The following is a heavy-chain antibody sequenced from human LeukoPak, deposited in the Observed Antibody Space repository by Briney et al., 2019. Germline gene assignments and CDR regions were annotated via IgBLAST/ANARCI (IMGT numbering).Heavy chain of an antibody. J-gene: IGHJ2*01. CDR1: GGSISSSGYY. D-gene: IGHD6-13*01. CDR2: IYYSGST. V-gene: IGHV4-39*01. Sequence: PSETLSLTCTVSGGSISSSGYYWGWIRQPPGKGLEWIGSIYYSGSTYYNPSIKSRVTISVDTSKNQFSLKLSSVTAADTAVYYCGRDAAAAGNLDLWGRGTLVTVSS. CDR3: GRDAAAAGNLDL.